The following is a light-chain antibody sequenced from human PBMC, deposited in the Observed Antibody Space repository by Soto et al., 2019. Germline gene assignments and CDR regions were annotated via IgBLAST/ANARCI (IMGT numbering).Light chain of an antibody. V-gene: IGKV3-15*01. CDR1: QGLGTN. CDR2: PAS. CDR3: QQYNHWPLT. Sequence: EVVTTQSPATLSVSPGERATLSCRASQGLGTNLAWYQQKPGQAPRLLIYPASTSATGVPGRFSGSASGTEFTLTISSLQSEDFAVYYCQQYNHWPLTFGGGTKVEIK. J-gene: IGKJ4*01.